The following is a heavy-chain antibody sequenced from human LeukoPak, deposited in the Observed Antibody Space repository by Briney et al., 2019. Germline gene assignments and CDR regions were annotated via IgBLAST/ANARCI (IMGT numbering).Heavy chain of an antibody. CDR1: GFTFSSYA. D-gene: IGHD3-3*01. CDR3: AKSGTFLEWLLADYFDY. CDR2: INRSGGSI. V-gene: IGHV3-23*01. Sequence: PGGSLRLSCAASGFTFSSYAMGWVRQAPGKGLEWVSVINRSGGSIHYADSVKGRVTISRDNSKNTLYLQMNSLRADDTAVYYCAKSGTFLEWLLADYFDYWGQGIVVTVSS. J-gene: IGHJ4*02.